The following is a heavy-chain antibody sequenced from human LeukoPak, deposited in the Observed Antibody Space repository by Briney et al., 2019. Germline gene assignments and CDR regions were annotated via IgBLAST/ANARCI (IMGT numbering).Heavy chain of an antibody. J-gene: IGHJ4*02. CDR3: ARDLCSSTSCYYFDY. CDR1: GYTFTGYY. CDR2: INPNNGGT. V-gene: IGHV1-2*02. D-gene: IGHD2-2*01. Sequence: VASVKVSCKASGYTFTGYYMHWVRQAPGQGLEWMGWINPNNGGTNYAQKFQGRVTMTRDTSISTAYMELSRLRSDDTAVYYCARDLCSSTSCYYFDYWGQGTLVTVSS.